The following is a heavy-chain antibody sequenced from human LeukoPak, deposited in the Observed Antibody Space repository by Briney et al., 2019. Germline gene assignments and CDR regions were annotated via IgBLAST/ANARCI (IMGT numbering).Heavy chain of an antibody. CDR2: VDPEDGET. CDR1: GYTFTDYY. CDR3: ATVGRYYGSGSYLGVDY. V-gene: IGHV1-69-2*01. D-gene: IGHD3-10*01. J-gene: IGHJ4*02. Sequence: ASVKVSCKVSGYTFTDYYMHWVQQAPGKGLEWMGLVDPEDGETIYAEKFQGRVTITADTSTDTAYLELSSLRSEDTAVYYCATVGRYYGSGSYLGVDYWGQGTLVTVSS.